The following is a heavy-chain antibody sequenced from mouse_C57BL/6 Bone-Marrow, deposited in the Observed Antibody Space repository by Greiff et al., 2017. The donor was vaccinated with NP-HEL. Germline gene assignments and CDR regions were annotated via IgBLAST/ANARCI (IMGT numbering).Heavy chain of an antibody. CDR2: INPNNGGT. CDR1: GYTFTDYN. V-gene: IGHV1-22*01. J-gene: IGHJ4*01. D-gene: IGHD2-3*01. CDR3: ATGGGYYDMMDY. Sequence: VQLKQSGPELVKPGASVKMSCKASGYTFTDYNMHWVKQSHGKSLEWIGYINPNNGGTSYNQKFKGKATLTVNKSSSTAYMELRSLTSEDSAVYYCATGGGYYDMMDYWGQGTSVTVSS.